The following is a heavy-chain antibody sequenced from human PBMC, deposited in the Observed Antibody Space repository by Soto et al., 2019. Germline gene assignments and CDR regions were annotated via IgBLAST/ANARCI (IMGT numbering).Heavy chain of an antibody. Sequence: QITLKESGPTLVRPTQTLTLTCTFSGFSVSTPGVGVGWIRQPPGKVLEWLALIYWNDEKRYRPSLMSRLTISKDTSKNQVVLAMPNMEPVDTATYYCARLSTVDSLHAEYFHHWGQGTLVTVSS. CDR3: ARLSTVDSLHAEYFHH. J-gene: IGHJ1*01. CDR1: GFSVSTPGVG. V-gene: IGHV2-5*01. D-gene: IGHD4-17*01. CDR2: IYWNDEK.